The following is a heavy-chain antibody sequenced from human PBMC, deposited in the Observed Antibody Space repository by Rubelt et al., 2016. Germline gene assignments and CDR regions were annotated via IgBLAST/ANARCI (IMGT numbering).Heavy chain of an antibody. V-gene: IGHV3-21*01. CDR3: ARDLYDFWSGYYSGMDV. CDR2: TSGSGGST. J-gene: IGHJ6*02. D-gene: IGHD3-3*01. Sequence: PGTGLEWVSATSGSGGSTYYADSVKGRFTISRDNAKNSLYLQMNSLRAEDTAVYYCARDLYDFWSGYYSGMDVWGQGTTVTVSS.